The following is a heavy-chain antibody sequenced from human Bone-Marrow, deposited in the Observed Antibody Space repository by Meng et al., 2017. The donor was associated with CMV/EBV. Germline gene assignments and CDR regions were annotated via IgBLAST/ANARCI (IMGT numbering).Heavy chain of an antibody. CDR2: INPNSGGT. CDR1: GYTFTGYY. V-gene: IGHV1-2*02. J-gene: IGHJ1*01. CDR3: ARISTGTRGRAEYFQH. D-gene: IGHD1-7*01. Sequence: ASVKVSYKASGYTFTGYYMHWVRQAPGQGLEWMGWINPNSGGTNYAQKFQGRVTMTRDTSISTAYMELSRLRSDDPAVYYCARISTGTRGRAEYFQHWGQGTLVTVSS.